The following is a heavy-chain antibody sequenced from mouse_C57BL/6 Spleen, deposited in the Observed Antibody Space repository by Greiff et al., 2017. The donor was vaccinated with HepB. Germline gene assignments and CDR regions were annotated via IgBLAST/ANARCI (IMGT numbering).Heavy chain of an antibody. CDR1: GYTFTDYN. J-gene: IGHJ2*01. CDR3: AREEIYYSNHTYFDG. V-gene: IGHV1-22*01. D-gene: IGHD2-5*01. CDR2: INPNNGGT. Sequence: VHVKQSGPELVKPGASVKMSCKASGYTFTDYNMHWVKQSHGKSLEWIGYINPNNGGTSYNQKFKGKATLTVNKSSSTAYMELRSLTSEDSAVYYCAREEIYYSNHTYFDGWGQGTTLTVAS.